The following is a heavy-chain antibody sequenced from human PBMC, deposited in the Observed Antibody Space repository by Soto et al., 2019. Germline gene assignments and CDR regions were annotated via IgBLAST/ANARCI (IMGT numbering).Heavy chain of an antibody. Sequence: QVQLVQSGAEVKKPGSSVKVSCKASGGTFSSYAISWVRQAPGQGLEWMGGIIPIFGTANYAQKFPGRVTITADESTSTAYMELSSLRSEDTAVYYCARGGSSYYDSSGYFNWFDPWGQGTLVTVSS. J-gene: IGHJ5*02. CDR2: IIPIFGTA. D-gene: IGHD3-22*01. V-gene: IGHV1-69*01. CDR3: ARGGSSYYDSSGYFNWFDP. CDR1: GGTFSSYA.